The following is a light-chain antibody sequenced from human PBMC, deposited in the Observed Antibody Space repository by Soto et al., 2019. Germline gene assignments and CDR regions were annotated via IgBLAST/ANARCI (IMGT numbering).Light chain of an antibody. CDR1: QNVARSN. V-gene: IGKV3-20*01. CDR3: HKYGSSPPYS. Sequence: EIVLTQSPDTLSLSPGERATLSCRATQNVARSNLAWYQHRPGQAPRLLISGASTRAADTPDRFSGSGSGAQFTITISRLEPEDFDVYYCHKYGSSPPYSFGQGTRLEI. J-gene: IGKJ2*03. CDR2: GAS.